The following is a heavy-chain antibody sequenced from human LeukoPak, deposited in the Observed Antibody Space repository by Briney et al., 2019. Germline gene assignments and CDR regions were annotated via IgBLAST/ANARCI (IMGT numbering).Heavy chain of an antibody. CDR3: ARGPSRYGTKGVCYTGEDY. V-gene: IGHV4-34*01. CDR2: FNHSGST. J-gene: IGHJ4*02. D-gene: IGHD2-8*01. Sequence: SETLSLTCAVYGGSFSGYSWTWIRQPPGKGLEWIGEFNHSGSTNYNPSLKSRVTISVDTSKNQFSLKLSSVTAADTAVYYCARGPSRYGTKGVCYTGEDYCGQGTLITV. CDR1: GGSFSGYS.